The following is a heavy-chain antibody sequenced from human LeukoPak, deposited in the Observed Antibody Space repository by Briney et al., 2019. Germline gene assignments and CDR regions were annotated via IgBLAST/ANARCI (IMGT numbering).Heavy chain of an antibody. Sequence: ASLKVSCKASVYTFTSYDINWVRQATGQGLEWMGWRNPNSGNTGYAQKFQGRVTMTRNTSISTAYMELSSLRSEDTAVYYCARRMVVAATEDFDYWGQGTLVTVSS. D-gene: IGHD2-15*01. CDR2: RNPNSGNT. CDR3: ARRMVVAATEDFDY. CDR1: VYTFTSYD. J-gene: IGHJ4*02. V-gene: IGHV1-8*01.